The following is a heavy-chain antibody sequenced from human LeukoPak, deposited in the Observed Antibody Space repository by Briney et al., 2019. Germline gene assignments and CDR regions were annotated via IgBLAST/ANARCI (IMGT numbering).Heavy chain of an antibody. J-gene: IGHJ3*02. CDR1: GFTFRSYG. CDR2: ISGSGGST. Sequence: GGSLRLSCAASGFTFRSYGMSWVRQAPGKGLEWVSAISGSGGSTYYADSVKGRFTISRDNSKNTLYLQMNSLRAEDTAVYYCARDFHITMIVVVMSGAFDIWGQGTMVTVSS. D-gene: IGHD3-22*01. V-gene: IGHV3-23*01. CDR3: ARDFHITMIVVVMSGAFDI.